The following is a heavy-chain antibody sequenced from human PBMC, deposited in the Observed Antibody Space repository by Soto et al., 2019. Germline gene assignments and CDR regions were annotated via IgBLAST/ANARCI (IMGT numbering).Heavy chain of an antibody. Sequence: GGSLRLSCAASGVTFSSYVMHWVRQAPGKGLEWVAVIWYDGSNKYYADSVKGRFTISRDNSKNTLYLQMNSLRAEDTAVYYCARDQGTYCGGDCYIDYWGQGTLVTVSS. J-gene: IGHJ4*02. CDR3: ARDQGTYCGGDCYIDY. D-gene: IGHD2-21*01. CDR1: GVTFSSYV. V-gene: IGHV3-33*01. CDR2: IWYDGSNK.